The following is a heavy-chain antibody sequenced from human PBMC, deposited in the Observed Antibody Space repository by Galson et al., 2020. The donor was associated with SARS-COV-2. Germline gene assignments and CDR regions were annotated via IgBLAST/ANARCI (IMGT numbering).Heavy chain of an antibody. J-gene: IGHJ3*02. CDR2: INPNIGDT. Sequence: GESLKISCKASGYTFTDYYIYWVRQAPGQGLEWMGRINPNIGDTNYAQKFRGRVTLTRDTSISTAYMELSRLRSDDTALYYCVRDRAAIPRGALDIWGQGTMVTVSS. D-gene: IGHD2-21*02. CDR3: VRDRAAIPRGALDI. CDR1: GYTFTDYY. V-gene: IGHV1-2*06.